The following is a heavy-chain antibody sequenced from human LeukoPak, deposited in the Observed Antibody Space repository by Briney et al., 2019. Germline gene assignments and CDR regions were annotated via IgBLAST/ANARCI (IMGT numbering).Heavy chain of an antibody. CDR1: GGSISSYY. D-gene: IGHD2-21*02. J-gene: IGHJ3*02. CDR3: ARGSGYCGGDCYSRAFDI. CDR2: IYYSGST. V-gene: IGHV4-59*01. Sequence: SETLSLTCTVSGGSISSYYWSWIRQPPGQGLEWIGYIYYSGSTNYNPSLKSRVTISVDTSKNQFSLRLSSVTAADTAVYYCARGSGYCGGDCYSRAFDIWGQGTMVTVSS.